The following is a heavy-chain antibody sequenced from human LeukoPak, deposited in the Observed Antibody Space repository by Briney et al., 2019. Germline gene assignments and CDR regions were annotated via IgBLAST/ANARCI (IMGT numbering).Heavy chain of an antibody. J-gene: IGHJ5*02. Sequence: KPSETLSLTCAVYGGSFSGYYWSWIRQPPGKGLEWIGEIDHSGSTNYNPSLKSRVTISVDTSKNQFSLKLSSVTAADTAVYYCARRPTRRYSSSWSDRRKNWFDPWGQGTLVTVSS. D-gene: IGHD6-13*01. CDR1: GGSFSGYY. CDR3: ARRPTRRYSSSWSDRRKNWFDP. V-gene: IGHV4-34*01. CDR2: IDHSGST.